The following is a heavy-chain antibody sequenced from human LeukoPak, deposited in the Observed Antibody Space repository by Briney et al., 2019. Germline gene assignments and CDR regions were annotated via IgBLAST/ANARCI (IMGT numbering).Heavy chain of an antibody. CDR2: IIPIFGTA. CDR3: ARAATGGDYGYNWFDP. CDR1: GGTFSSYA. V-gene: IGHV1-69*13. J-gene: IGHJ5*02. D-gene: IGHD4-17*01. Sequence: SVKVSCKASGGTFSSYAISWVRQAPGQGLEWMGGIIPIFGTANYAQKFQGRVTITADESTSTAYMELSSLRSEDTAVYYCARAATGGDYGYNWFDPWGQGTLATVSS.